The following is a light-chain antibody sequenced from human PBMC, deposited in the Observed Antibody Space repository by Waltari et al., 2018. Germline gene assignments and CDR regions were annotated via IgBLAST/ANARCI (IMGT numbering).Light chain of an antibody. V-gene: IGLV3-10*01. CDR3: YSTDRTGKQRV. CDR2: EDN. CDR1: ALPHKY. J-gene: IGLJ2*01. Sequence: SYELTQPPSVSVSPGQTARNTCSGAALPHKYGNWYQQKTGQDPVLVLYEDNKRRSGIPERFSGSSSGTMVTLTISGAQVEDEGDYYCYSTDRTGKQRVFGGGTKLTVL.